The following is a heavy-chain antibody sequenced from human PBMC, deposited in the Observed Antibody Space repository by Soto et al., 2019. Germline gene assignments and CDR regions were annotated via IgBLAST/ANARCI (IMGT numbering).Heavy chain of an antibody. CDR3: ARATYYYDSSGYSDRVLDY. Sequence: QVQLQESGPGLVKPSQTLSLTCTVSGGSISSGGYYWSWIRQHPGQGLEWIGYIYYSGNTYYNPSLKRRVTISEDTSKNQFSLKLSSVTAADTAVYYCARATYYYDSSGYSDRVLDYWGQGTLVTVSS. CDR2: IYYSGNT. V-gene: IGHV4-31*03. J-gene: IGHJ4*02. CDR1: GGSISSGGYY. D-gene: IGHD3-22*01.